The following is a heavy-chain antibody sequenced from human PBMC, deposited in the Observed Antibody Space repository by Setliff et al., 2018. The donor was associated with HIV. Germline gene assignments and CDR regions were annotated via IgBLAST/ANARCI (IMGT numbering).Heavy chain of an antibody. D-gene: IGHD4-17*01. CDR3: AKAPLSRLRSYYYYYGMDV. CDR1: GGSISSGDYY. V-gene: IGHV4-30-4*08. Sequence: TLSLTCTVSGGSISSGDYYWSWIRQPPGKGLEWIAYIYYSGSTYYNPSLKSRVTISVDTSKNQFSLKLTSVTAADTAVYYCAKAPLSRLRSYYYYYGMDVWGQGTTVTVSS. CDR2: IYYSGST. J-gene: IGHJ6*02.